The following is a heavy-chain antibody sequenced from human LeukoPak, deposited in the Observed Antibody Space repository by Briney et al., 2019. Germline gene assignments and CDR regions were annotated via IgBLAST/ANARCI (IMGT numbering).Heavy chain of an antibody. V-gene: IGHV3-53*01. J-gene: IGHJ4*02. CDR2: YSGGSI. D-gene: IGHD1-14*01. Sequence: GGSLRLSCAASGFTVSSNYMTWVRQAPGKGLEWVSVYSGGSIYYADSVKGRFTISRDNSKNTLYLQMNSLRAEDTAVYYCARGNPGDYWGQGTLVTVSS. CDR1: GFTVSSNY. CDR3: ARGNPGDY.